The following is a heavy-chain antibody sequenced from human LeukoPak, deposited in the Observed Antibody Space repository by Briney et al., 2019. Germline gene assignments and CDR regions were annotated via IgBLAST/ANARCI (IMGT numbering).Heavy chain of an antibody. V-gene: IGHV4-4*07. D-gene: IGHD3-10*01. J-gene: IGHJ4*02. CDR2: IYTSGST. CDR3: ARGPTESMVRGVITGKFDY. Sequence: PSETLSLTCTVSGGSISRYYWSWIRQPAGKGLEWIGRIYTSGSTNYNPSLKSRVTMSVDTSKNQFSLKLSSVTAADTAVYYCARGPTESMVRGVITGKFDYWGQGTLVTVSS. CDR1: GGSISRYY.